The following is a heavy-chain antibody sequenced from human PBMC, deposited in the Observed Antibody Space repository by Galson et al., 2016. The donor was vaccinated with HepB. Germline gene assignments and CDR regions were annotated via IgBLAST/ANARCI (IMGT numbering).Heavy chain of an antibody. CDR1: GFSLHTTGVA. CDR2: IYWDEDT. V-gene: IGHV2-5*02. J-gene: IGHJ5*02. CDR3: APYCSCGSCYPDWFDP. Sequence: PALVKPTQTLTLTCTFSGFSLHTTGVAVGWIRQPPGKALEWLALIYWDEDTLHRPYRRIRPTITKATSKNQVVLKVTNVDTLDTGPYYCAPYCSCGSCYPDWFDPWGQGTLVTVSS. D-gene: IGHD2-15*01.